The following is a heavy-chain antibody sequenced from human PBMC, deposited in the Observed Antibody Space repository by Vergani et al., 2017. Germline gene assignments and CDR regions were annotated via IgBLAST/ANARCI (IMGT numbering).Heavy chain of an antibody. V-gene: IGHV1-46*01. D-gene: IGHD6-19*01. CDR2: INPSGGST. CDR1: GYTFTSYY. Sequence: QVQLVQSGAEVKKPGASVKVSCKASGYTFTSYYMHWVRQAPGQGLEWMGIINPSGGSTSYAQKFQGRVTMTRDTSTSTVYMELSSLRSEDTAVYYCARDGAVAGIPPLFDYWGQGTLVTVSS. CDR3: ARDGAVAGIPPLFDY. J-gene: IGHJ4*02.